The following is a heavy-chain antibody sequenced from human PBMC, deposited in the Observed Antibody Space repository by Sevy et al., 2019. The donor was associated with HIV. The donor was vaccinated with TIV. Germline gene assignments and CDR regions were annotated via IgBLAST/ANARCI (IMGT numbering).Heavy chain of an antibody. CDR3: ARSPGYSSYHFFGYVDY. V-gene: IGHV3-48*02. D-gene: IGHD5-12*01. J-gene: IGHJ4*02. CDR1: GFTFSSYS. Sequence: GGYLRLSCAASGFTFSSYSMNCVRQAPGKGLEWVSYISSSSSTIYYADSVKGRFTISRDNAKNSLYLQMNSLRDDDTALYYCARSPGYSSYHFFGYVDYWGQGTMVTVSS. CDR2: ISSSSSTI.